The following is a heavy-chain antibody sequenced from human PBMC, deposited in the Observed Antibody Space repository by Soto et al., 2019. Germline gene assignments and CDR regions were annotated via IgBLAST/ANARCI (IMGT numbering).Heavy chain of an antibody. D-gene: IGHD1-26*01. Sequence: GESLKISCAASGFTFSSYAMSWVRQAPGKGLEWVSAISGSGGSTYYADSVKGRFTISRDNSKNTLYLQMSSLRAEDTAVYYCARASWELLYWFDPWGQGTLVTVSS. J-gene: IGHJ5*02. V-gene: IGHV3-23*01. CDR3: ARASWELLYWFDP. CDR2: ISGSGGST. CDR1: GFTFSSYA.